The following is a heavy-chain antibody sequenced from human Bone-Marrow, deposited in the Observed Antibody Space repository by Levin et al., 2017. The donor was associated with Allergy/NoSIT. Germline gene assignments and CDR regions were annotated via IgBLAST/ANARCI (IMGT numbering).Heavy chain of an antibody. CDR2: MYSGDTT. D-gene: IGHD4-17*01. Sequence: PGGSLRLSCAASGFSVNSNDMTWVRQAPGKGLEWVSLMYSGDTTYYADSVQGRFTISRDSSKNTVYLQMNSLRAEDTAVYYCARVPFGDQMDVWGQGTTVTGSS. J-gene: IGHJ6*02. CDR3: ARVPFGDQMDV. V-gene: IGHV3-53*01. CDR1: GFSVNSND.